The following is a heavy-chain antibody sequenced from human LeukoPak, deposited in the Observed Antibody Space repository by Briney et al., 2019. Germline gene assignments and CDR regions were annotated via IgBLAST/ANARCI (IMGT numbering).Heavy chain of an antibody. D-gene: IGHD3-10*01. V-gene: IGHV4-38-2*02. CDR1: GYSISSGYY. CDR3: ARDRYYYGSGSYYFDY. Sequence: SETLSLTCTVSGYSISSGYYWGWIRQPPGKGLEWIGSIYHSGSTYYNPSLKSRVTISVDTSKNQFSLKLSSLTAADTAVYYCARDRYYYGSGSYYFDYWGQGTLVTVSS. J-gene: IGHJ4*02. CDR2: IYHSGST.